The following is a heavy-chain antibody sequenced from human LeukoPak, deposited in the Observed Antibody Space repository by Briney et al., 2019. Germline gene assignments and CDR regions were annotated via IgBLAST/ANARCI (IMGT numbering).Heavy chain of an antibody. D-gene: IGHD6-13*01. Sequence: AGGSLRLSCAASGFTFDDYAMHWVRQAPGKGLEWVSGISWNSGSIGYADSVKGRFTISRDNAKNSLYLQMNSLRAEDTALYYCAKDKTDSSSWYVRDIRGPYYYYYMDVWGKGTTVTISS. CDR3: AKDKTDSSSWYVRDIRGPYYYYYMDV. CDR1: GFTFDDYA. V-gene: IGHV3-9*01. CDR2: ISWNSGSI. J-gene: IGHJ6*03.